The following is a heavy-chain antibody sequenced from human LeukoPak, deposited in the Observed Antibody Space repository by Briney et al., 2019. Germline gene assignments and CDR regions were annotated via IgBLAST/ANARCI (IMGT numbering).Heavy chain of an antibody. J-gene: IGHJ4*02. D-gene: IGHD3-10*01. V-gene: IGHV4-39*07. CDR1: GGSISSSSYY. CDR3: ARGLGVRGVTYSRSGRDY. Sequence: SETLSLTCTVSGGSISSSSYYWGWIRQPPGKGLEWIGEINHSGSTNNNPSLKSRVTISVDTCKKQFSLKLSSVTAADTAVYYCARGLGVRGVTYSRSGRDYWGQGTLVTVSS. CDR2: INHSGST.